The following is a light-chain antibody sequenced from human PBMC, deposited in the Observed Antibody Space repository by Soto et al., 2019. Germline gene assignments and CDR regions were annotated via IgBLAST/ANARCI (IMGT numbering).Light chain of an antibody. V-gene: IGKV1-5*01. CDR2: DAS. Sequence: DIQMTQSPSTLSASVGDRVTITCRASQSISTWLAWYQQKPWQAPKLLIYDASSLESGVPSRFSGSGSGTEFTLTISSLQPDDFATYYCQQYNSYSGTFGQGTKVDVK. CDR1: QSISTW. CDR3: QQYNSYSGT. J-gene: IGKJ1*01.